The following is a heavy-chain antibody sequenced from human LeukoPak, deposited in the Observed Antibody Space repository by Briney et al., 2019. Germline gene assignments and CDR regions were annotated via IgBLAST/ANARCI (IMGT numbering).Heavy chain of an antibody. CDR1: GYTFTNYG. J-gene: IGHJ4*02. CDR2: INPNTGGT. CDR3: AVKMGYCSSSRCLTGFDY. V-gene: IGHV1-2*02. Sequence: ASVKVSCKASGYTFTNYGISWVRQAPGQGLEWMGWINPNTGGTDYTQKFQGRVTMTRDTSISTAHMELSRLRSDDAAVYYCAVKMGYCSSSRCLTGFDYWGQGTLVTVSS. D-gene: IGHD2-2*01.